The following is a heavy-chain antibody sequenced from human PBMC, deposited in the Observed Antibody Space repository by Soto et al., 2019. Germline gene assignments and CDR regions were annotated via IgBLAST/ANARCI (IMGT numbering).Heavy chain of an antibody. V-gene: IGHV3-66*01. CDR2: IYSGGST. CDR3: ARASSWHYYYGMDV. D-gene: IGHD6-13*01. CDR1: GFTVSSNY. Sequence: GGSLRLSCAASGFTVSSNYMSWVRQAPGKGLEWVSVIYSGGSTYYADSVKGRFTISRDNSKNTLYLQMNSLRAEDTAVYYCARASSWHYYYGMDVWGQGTTVTVS. J-gene: IGHJ6*02.